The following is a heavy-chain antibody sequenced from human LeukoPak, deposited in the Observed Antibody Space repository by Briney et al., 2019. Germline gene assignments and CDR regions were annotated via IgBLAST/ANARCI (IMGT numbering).Heavy chain of an antibody. V-gene: IGHV1-46*01. CDR1: GYAFTSYY. CDR2: INPSGGST. CDR3: ARLDCSGGSCYSGTDY. Sequence: ASGKVSCKASGYAFTSYYMHWVRQAPGQGLEWMRIINPSGGSTSYAQNFQGRVTMTRDTSTSTVYMELSSLRSEDTAVYYCARLDCSGGSCYSGTDYWGQGTLVTVSS. J-gene: IGHJ4*02. D-gene: IGHD2-15*01.